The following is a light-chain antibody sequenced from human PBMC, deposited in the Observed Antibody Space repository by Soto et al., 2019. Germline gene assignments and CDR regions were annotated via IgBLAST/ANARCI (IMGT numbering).Light chain of an antibody. CDR3: QQYSYLST. J-gene: IGKJ1*01. V-gene: IGKV1-5*01. CDR1: HSITRW. CDR2: DAF. Sequence: DIQVTQSPSTLSASVGDSVTITCRASHSITRWLAWYQQKPGKAPKLLIHDAFTLQSVVPSRFSGSGSGTEFTLIISSLQPDDSATYYCQQYSYLSTFGQRTKVDIK.